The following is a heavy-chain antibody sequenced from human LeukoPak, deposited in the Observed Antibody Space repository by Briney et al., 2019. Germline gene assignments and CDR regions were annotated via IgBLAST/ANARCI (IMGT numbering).Heavy chain of an antibody. V-gene: IGHV3-30*04. CDR3: ARRGDYYDSSGSRPNWFDP. D-gene: IGHD3-22*01. Sequence: PGGSLRLSCAASGFTFSSYAMHWVRQAPGKGLEWVAVISYDGSNKYYADSVKGRFTISRDNSKNTLYLQMNSLRAEDTAVYYCARRGDYYDSSGSRPNWFDPWGQGTLVTVSS. CDR1: GFTFSSYA. CDR2: ISYDGSNK. J-gene: IGHJ5*02.